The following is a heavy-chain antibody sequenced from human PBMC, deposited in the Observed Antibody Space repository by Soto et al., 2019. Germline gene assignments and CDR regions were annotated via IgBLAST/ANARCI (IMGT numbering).Heavy chain of an antibody. V-gene: IGHV3-33*01. J-gene: IGHJ4*02. Sequence: GSLRLSYAASGFTFSSYGMHWVRQAPGKGLEWVAVIWYHGNSMYYADSVKDRFTISRDNSKNTLYLQMNNLRAEDTAVYYCARYNTGHSDYWGQGTLVTVSS. D-gene: IGHD1-20*01. CDR3: ARYNTGHSDY. CDR2: IWYHGNSM. CDR1: GFTFSSYG.